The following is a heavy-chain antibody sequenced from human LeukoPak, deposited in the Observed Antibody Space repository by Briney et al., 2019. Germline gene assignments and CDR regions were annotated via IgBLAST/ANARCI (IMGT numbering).Heavy chain of an antibody. CDR1: GFTFSSYA. CDR2: ISSDGGST. V-gene: IGHV3-64*01. CDR3: ARRGSSGVVVTAHWFDP. D-gene: IGHD2-21*02. Sequence: PGGSLRLSCAASGFTFSSYAMHWVRQAPGKGLEYVSGISSDGGSTYYANSVKGRFTISRDNSKSTLHLQMGSLRPEDMAVYYCARRGSSGVVVTAHWFDPWGQGTLVTVSS. J-gene: IGHJ5*02.